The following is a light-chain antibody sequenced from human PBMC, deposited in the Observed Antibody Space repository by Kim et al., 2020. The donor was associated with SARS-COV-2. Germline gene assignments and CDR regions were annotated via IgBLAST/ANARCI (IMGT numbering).Light chain of an antibody. CDR1: QSVLYSSNNKNY. J-gene: IGKJ2*01. Sequence: DIVMTQSPDSLAVSLGERATINCKSSQSVLYSSNNKNYLAWYQHKPGQPPKLLIYWAFTRESGVPDRFSGSGSGTDFTLTISSLQAEDVAVYYCQQYYSAPQTIGQETKLEI. V-gene: IGKV4-1*01. CDR3: QQYYSAPQT. CDR2: WAF.